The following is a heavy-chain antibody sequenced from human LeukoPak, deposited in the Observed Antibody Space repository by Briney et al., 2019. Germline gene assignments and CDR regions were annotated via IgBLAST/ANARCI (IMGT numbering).Heavy chain of an antibody. Sequence: SQTLSLTCAISGDSVSSNSAAWNWIRQSPSRGLEWLGKTYYRSKWYSDYAVSVKSRITINPDTSKNQFSLQLNSVTPEDTAVYYCANNRGSSPGLDFWGQGTLVTVSS. V-gene: IGHV6-1*01. J-gene: IGHJ4*02. CDR1: GDSVSSNSAA. CDR2: TYYRSKWYS. D-gene: IGHD6-6*01. CDR3: ANNRGSSPGLDF.